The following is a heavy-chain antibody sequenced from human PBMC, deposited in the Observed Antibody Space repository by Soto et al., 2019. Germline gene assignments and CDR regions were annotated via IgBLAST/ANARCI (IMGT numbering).Heavy chain of an antibody. V-gene: IGHV4-59*01. CDR3: ARDAPSSSYFDY. Sequence: QVQLQESGPGLVKPSETLSLTCTVSGGSISSYYWRWIRQPPGKRLEWIGYIYYSGSTFYNPSLKSRVTISVDTSKNQFSLKLSSVTAADTAVDYCARDAPSSSYFDYWGQGTLVTVSS. CDR2: IYYSGST. CDR1: GGSISSYY. J-gene: IGHJ4*02. D-gene: IGHD2-2*01.